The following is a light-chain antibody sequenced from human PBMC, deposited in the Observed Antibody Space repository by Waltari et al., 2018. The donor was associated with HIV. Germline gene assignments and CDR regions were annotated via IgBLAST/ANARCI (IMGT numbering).Light chain of an antibody. CDR2: EVT. V-gene: IGLV2-14*01. CDR3: TSYISSSIPV. J-gene: IGLJ3*02. CDR1: SSDISIYNS. Sequence: QSALTQPASLSGSPGQSITISCTGTSSDISIYNSVSWYQHHPGKAPNVIMYEVTNRPSGMSKRFSGSKSGDTASLTISGLQAEDEADYFCTSYISSSIPVFGGGTKLTVL.